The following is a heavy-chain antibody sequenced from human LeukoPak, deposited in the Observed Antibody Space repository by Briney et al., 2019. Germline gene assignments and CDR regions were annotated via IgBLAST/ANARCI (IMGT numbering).Heavy chain of an antibody. J-gene: IGHJ4*02. CDR1: GYTFTSYD. V-gene: IGHV1-8*01. CDR2: MNPNSGNT. CDR3: ARERAGRFDY. D-gene: IGHD1-26*01. Sequence: ASVKVSCTASGYTFTSYDINWVRQATGQGLEWMGWMNPNSGNTGYAQKFQGRVTMTRNTSISTAYMELRSLRAEDTAVYYCARERAGRFDYWGQGTLVTVSS.